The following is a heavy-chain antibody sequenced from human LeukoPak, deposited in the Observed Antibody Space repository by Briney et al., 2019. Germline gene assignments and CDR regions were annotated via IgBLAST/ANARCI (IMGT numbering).Heavy chain of an antibody. Sequence: ASVKVSCKASGYTFTSYAMHWVRQAPGQRLEWMGWINAGNGNTKYSQKFQGRVTITRDTSASTAYMELSSLRSEDTAVCYCARVYSSGWSPFDYWGQGTLVTVSS. D-gene: IGHD6-19*01. CDR3: ARVYSSGWSPFDY. J-gene: IGHJ4*02. CDR2: INAGNGNT. V-gene: IGHV1-3*01. CDR1: GYTFTSYA.